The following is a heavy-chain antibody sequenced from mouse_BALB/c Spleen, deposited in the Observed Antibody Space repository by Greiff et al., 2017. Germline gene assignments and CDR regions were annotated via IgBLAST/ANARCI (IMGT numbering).Heavy chain of an antibody. D-gene: IGHD2-4*01. Sequence: QVQLQQSGPGLVAPSQSLSITCTVSGFSLTGYGVNWVRQPPGKGLEWLGIIWGDGSTDYNSALKSRLSISKDNSKSQVFLKMNSLQTDDTARYYCAREGLRYAMDYWGQGTSVTVSS. CDR3: AREGLRYAMDY. CDR1: GFSLTGYG. J-gene: IGHJ4*01. V-gene: IGHV2-6-7*01. CDR2: IWGDGST.